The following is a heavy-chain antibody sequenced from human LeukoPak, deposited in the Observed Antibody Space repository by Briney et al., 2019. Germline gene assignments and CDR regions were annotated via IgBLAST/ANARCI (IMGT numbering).Heavy chain of an antibody. CDR2: ISDSGGST. D-gene: IGHD1-26*01. J-gene: IGHJ4*02. CDR3: AKDLGRLDY. CDR1: GLTFSNYA. Sequence: VGSLRLSCAPSGLTFSNYAMSWVRQAPGKGLEWVSGISDSGGSTHYADSVKGRFIISTDNSKDTLYLQMSSLRVEDTAVYYCAKDLGRLDYWGQGTLVTVSS. V-gene: IGHV3-23*01.